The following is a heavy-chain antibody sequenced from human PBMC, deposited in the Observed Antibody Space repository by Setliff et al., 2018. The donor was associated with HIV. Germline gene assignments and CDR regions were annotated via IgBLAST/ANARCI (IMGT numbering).Heavy chain of an antibody. CDR1: GYTFSTNA. Sequence: ASVKVSCKAFGYTFSTNAIHWVRQAPGQRLEWMGGIIPIFGTANYAQKFQGRVTITADESTSTAYMELSSLRSEDTAVYYCARGVYCSGGSCSWRDLRTYGMDVWGQGTTVTVSS. CDR3: ARGVYCSGGSCSWRDLRTYGMDV. V-gene: IGHV1-69*13. CDR2: IIPIFGTA. D-gene: IGHD2-15*01. J-gene: IGHJ6*02.